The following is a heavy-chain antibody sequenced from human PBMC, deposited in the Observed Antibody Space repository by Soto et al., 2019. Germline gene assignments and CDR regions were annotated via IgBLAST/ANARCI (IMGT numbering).Heavy chain of an antibody. CDR1: GITFSNHG. CDR3: AKDRRGHSDGYNFGEYFHH. CDR2: ISYHGTGK. Sequence: QVQLVESGGGVVQPGRSLRLCCEASGITFSNHGMHWVRQAPGKGLEWVAVISYHGTGKYYADSVKGRFTISRDNSNNMLYLQMNSLRAEDSAVYYCAKDRRGHSDGYNFGEYFHHWGQGTLVTVSS. J-gene: IGHJ1*01. D-gene: IGHD5-12*01. V-gene: IGHV3-30*18.